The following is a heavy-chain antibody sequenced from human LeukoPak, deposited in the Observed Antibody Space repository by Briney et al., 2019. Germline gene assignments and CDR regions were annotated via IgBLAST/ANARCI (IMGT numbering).Heavy chain of an antibody. V-gene: IGHV3-74*01. CDR2: INSDGSST. J-gene: IGHJ4*02. CDR1: GFTFSRFW. CDR3: VPWSGSLVVDN. D-gene: IGHD3-3*01. Sequence: PGGSLRLSCASSGFTFSRFWMHWVRQAPGKGLVWVSCINSDGSSTSYADSVQGRFTISRDNAKNTLYLQMNSLRAEDTAVYYCVPWSGSLVVDNWGQGTLVTVSS.